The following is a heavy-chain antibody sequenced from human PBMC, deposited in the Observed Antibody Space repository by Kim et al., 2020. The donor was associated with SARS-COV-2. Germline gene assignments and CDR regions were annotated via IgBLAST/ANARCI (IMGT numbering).Heavy chain of an antibody. Sequence: SVKVSCKASGGTFSSYAISWVRQAPGQGLEWMGGIIPIFGTANYAQKFQGRVTITADESTSTAYMELSSLRSEDTAVYYCAFGKLLWFGELFSDGMDVWGQGTTVTVSS. CDR3: AFGKLLWFGELFSDGMDV. V-gene: IGHV1-69*13. CDR2: IIPIFGTA. J-gene: IGHJ6*02. CDR1: GGTFSSYA. D-gene: IGHD3-10*01.